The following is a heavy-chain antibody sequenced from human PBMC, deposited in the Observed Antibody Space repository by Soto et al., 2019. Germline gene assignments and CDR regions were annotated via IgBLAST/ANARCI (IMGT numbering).Heavy chain of an antibody. D-gene: IGHD5-18*01. CDR2: IYHSGST. CDR1: GGSISSNGYY. V-gene: IGHV4-31*03. J-gene: IGHJ5*02. CDR3: ASDGGTAMVLDP. Sequence: QVQLQESGPGLVKPSQTLSLTYTVSGGSISSNGYYWDWIRQYPGQGLQWIGYIYHSGSTYSNPSLKSRITISLDTSKNRFSLTLSSVTAADTAMYYCASDGGTAMVLDPWGQGTLVTVSS.